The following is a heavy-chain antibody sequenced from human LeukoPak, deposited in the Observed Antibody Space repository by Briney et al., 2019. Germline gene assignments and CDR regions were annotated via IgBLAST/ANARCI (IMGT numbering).Heavy chain of an antibody. V-gene: IGHV1-2*02. CDR2: INPNSGGT. Sequence: ASVKVSCKASGYTFTGYYMHWVRHAPGQGLEWMGWINPNSGGTNYAQKFQGRVTMTRDTSISTAYMELSRLRSDDTAVYYCARGDQLLYAGSDYWGQGTLVTVSS. CDR1: GYTFTGYY. CDR3: ARGDQLLYAGSDY. D-gene: IGHD2-2*02. J-gene: IGHJ4*02.